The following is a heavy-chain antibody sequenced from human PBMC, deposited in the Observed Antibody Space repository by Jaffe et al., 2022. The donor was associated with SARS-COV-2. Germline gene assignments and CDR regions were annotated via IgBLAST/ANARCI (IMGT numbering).Heavy chain of an antibody. V-gene: IGHV3-23*04. CDR1: GFTFSSYA. J-gene: IGHJ5*02. Sequence: EVQLVESGGGLVQPGGSLRLSCAASGFTFSSYAMSWVRQAPGKGLEWVSAISGSGGSTYYADSVKGRFTISRDNSKNTLYLQMNSLRAEDTAVYYCAKDPYYGSGSYGWFDPWGQGTLVTVSS. CDR2: ISGSGGST. D-gene: IGHD3-10*01. CDR3: AKDPYYGSGSYGWFDP.